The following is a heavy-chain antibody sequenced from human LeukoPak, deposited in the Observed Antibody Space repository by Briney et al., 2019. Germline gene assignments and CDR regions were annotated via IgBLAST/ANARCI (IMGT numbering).Heavy chain of an antibody. V-gene: IGHV4-59*01. CDR1: VGSISSYY. D-gene: IGHD3-22*01. Sequence: PSETLSLTCTVSVGSISSYYWSWIRQPPGKGLEWIGYIYYSGSTNYNPSLKSRVTISVDTSKNQFSLKLSSVTAADTAVYYCARYSSGYRDAFDIWGQGTMVTVSS. CDR3: ARYSSGYRDAFDI. J-gene: IGHJ3*02. CDR2: IYYSGST.